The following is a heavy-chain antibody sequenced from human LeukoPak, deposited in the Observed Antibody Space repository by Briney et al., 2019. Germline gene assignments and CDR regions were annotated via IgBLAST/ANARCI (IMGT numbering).Heavy chain of an antibody. CDR2: LSPVLA. CDR3: ARDRYNWNDAMAFDI. D-gene: IGHD1-1*01. Sequence: SVKVSCKVAGGTINNFAISWVRQAPGQGLEWMGGLSPVLATYAQKFQGRVTITADESTSTAYMELSSLRSEDTAVYYCARDRYNWNDAMAFDIWGQGTMVTVSS. J-gene: IGHJ3*02. CDR1: GGTINNFA. V-gene: IGHV1-69*13.